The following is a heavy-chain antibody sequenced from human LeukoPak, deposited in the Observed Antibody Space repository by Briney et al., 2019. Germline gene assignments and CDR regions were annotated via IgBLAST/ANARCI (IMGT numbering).Heavy chain of an antibody. CDR2: IKSKTDGGTT. CDR3: TTPYNYDSSGYPGD. Sequence: PGGSLRLSCAASGFTFSNAWMSWVRQAPGKGLEWVGRIKSKTDGGTTDYAAPAKGRFTISRDDSKNTLYLQMNSLKTEDTAVYYCTTPYNYDSSGYPGDWGQGTLVTVSS. J-gene: IGHJ4*02. CDR1: GFTFSNAW. V-gene: IGHV3-15*01. D-gene: IGHD3-22*01.